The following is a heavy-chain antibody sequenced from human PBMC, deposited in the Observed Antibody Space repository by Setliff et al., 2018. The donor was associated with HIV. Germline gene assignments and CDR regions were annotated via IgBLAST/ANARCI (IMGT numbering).Heavy chain of an antibody. Sequence: ASVKVSCKASGYTFTGYYIHWVRQAPGQGLQWMGRINPNIGSTNYAQNFQGRATMTRDTSVNTAFMELSNLRSDDTAVYYCARDYRATDILSSGYMDVWGKGTTVTVSS. J-gene: IGHJ6*03. CDR1: GYTFTGYY. V-gene: IGHV1-2*06. CDR2: INPNIGST. D-gene: IGHD3-9*01. CDR3: ARDYRATDILSSGYMDV.